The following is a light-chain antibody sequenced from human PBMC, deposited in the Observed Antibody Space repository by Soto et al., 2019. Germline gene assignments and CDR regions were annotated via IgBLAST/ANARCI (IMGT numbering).Light chain of an antibody. V-gene: IGKV1-5*01. CDR3: QQYNSYST. CDR1: QSISSW. Sequence: DIQMTQSPSTLSASVGDRVTITCRASQSISSWLAWYQQKPGKAPKLLIYDASSLESGVPSRFSGSGSGTEFALTVSSLQPDGFATYYCQQYNSYSTVGPGTKVDIK. J-gene: IGKJ3*01. CDR2: DAS.